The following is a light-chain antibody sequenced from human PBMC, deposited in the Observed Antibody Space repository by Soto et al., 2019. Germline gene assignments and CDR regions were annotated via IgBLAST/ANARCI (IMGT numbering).Light chain of an antibody. V-gene: IGKV3D-15*01. CDR1: QSVSSN. CDR2: DAS. J-gene: IGKJ1*01. Sequence: EIVMTQSPATLSVSPGERATLSCRASQSVSSNLAWYQQKPGQAPRLLMYDASTRATGIPQRFSGSGSGSDFTLTISGLEPEDFAVYYCQHYGSALPWTFGQGTKIEI. CDR3: QHYGSALPWT.